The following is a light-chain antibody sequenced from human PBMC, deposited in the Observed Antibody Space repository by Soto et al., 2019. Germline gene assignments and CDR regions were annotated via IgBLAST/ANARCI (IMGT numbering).Light chain of an antibody. CDR1: SSDVGAFTF. CDR3: SSYTSSSTHV. V-gene: IGLV2-14*03. Sequence: QSALTQPASVSGSPGQSITISCTGTSSDVGAFTFVSWYQQHPGKVPKLMIFDVNRRPSGVSDRFSGSKSGNTASLTISGLQAEDEVDYYGSSYTSSSTHVFGSGTKVTVL. J-gene: IGLJ1*01. CDR2: DVN.